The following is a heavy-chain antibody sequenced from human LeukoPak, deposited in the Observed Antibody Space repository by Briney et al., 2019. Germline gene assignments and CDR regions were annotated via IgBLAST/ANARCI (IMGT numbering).Heavy chain of an antibody. CDR3: ARQHNWNYVDYYYYMDV. D-gene: IGHD1-7*01. CDR2: IYHSGST. J-gene: IGHJ6*03. Sequence: SETLSLTCTVSGYSISSGYYWGWIRQPPGKGLEWIGSIYHSGSTYYNPSLMSRVTISVDTSKNQFSLKLTSVTAADTAVYYCARQHNWNYVDYYYYMDVWGKGTTVTVSS. CDR1: GYSISSGYY. V-gene: IGHV4-38-2*02.